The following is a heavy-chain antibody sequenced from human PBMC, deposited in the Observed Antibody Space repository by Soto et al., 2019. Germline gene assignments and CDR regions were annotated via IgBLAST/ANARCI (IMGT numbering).Heavy chain of an antibody. CDR1: GFTFSDHY. V-gene: IGHV3-11*05. CDR2: INPSNTYT. Sequence: PGGSLRLSCAASGFTFSDHYMSWIRQAPGKGLEFISYINPSNTYTHYADSVKGRFTISRDNAENSLYLQMNSLRAEDTAVYYCARDIYSSSWLYYYYYGMDVWGQGTTVTVSS. CDR3: ARDIYSSSWLYYYYYGMDV. D-gene: IGHD6-13*01. J-gene: IGHJ6*02.